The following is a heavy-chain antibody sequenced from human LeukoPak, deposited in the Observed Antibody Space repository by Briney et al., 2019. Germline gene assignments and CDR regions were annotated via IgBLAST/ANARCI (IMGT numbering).Heavy chain of an antibody. CDR2: ISSSSSYI. CDR1: GFTFSSYS. Sequence: GGSLRLSCAASGFTFSSYSMNWVRQAPGKGLEWVSSISSSSSYIYYADSVKGRFTISRDNAKNSLYLQMNSLRAEDTAVYYCARLTVTTKGYYGMDVWGQGTTVTVPS. J-gene: IGHJ6*02. V-gene: IGHV3-21*01. CDR3: ARLTVTTKGYYGMDV. D-gene: IGHD4-17*01.